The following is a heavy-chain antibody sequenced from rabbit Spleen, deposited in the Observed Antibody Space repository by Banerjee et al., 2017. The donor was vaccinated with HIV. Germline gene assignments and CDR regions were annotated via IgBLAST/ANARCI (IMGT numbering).Heavy chain of an antibody. CDR2: IAGSSSDFT. D-gene: IGHD8-1*01. V-gene: IGHV1S40*01. CDR1: GFSFSSGYD. Sequence: QSLEESGGDLVKPGASLTLTCTASGFSFSSGYDACWVRQAPGKGLEWISCIAGSSSDFTYSATWAKGRFTCSKTSSTTVTLQMTSLTVADTATYFCARDTGSSFSSYGMDLWGPGTLVTVS. CDR3: ARDTGSSFSSYGMDL. J-gene: IGHJ6*01.